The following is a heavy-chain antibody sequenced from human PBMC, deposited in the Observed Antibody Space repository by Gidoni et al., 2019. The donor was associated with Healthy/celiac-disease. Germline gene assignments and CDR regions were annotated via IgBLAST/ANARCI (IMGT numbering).Heavy chain of an antibody. V-gene: IGHV4-30-2*01. D-gene: IGHD1-26*01. CDR1: GGSISSAGSS. CDR3: GRRGREFGI. J-gene: IGHJ3*02. CDR2: IYHSGST. Sequence: QLQLQEPGVGVVKPAQTLSVPCAVSGGSISSAGSSWSWMRQPPGKGLEWIGYIYHSGSTYYNPSLKGRVTISVDRSKSQYSLKLSGVGAAETAVYYCGRRGREFGIWGQGTMVNVSS.